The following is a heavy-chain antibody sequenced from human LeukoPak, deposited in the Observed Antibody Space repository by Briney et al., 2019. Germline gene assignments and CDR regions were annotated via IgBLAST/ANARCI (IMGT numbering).Heavy chain of an antibody. CDR3: AKDPEYYYGSGSYYSYYMDV. CDR1: GFTFDDYA. V-gene: IGHV3-9*01. Sequence: PGRSLRLSCAASGFTFDDYAMHWVRQAPGKGLEWVSGISWNSGSIGYADSVKGRFTISRDNSKNTLYLQMNSLRAEDTAVYYCAKDPEYYYGSGSYYSYYMDVWGKGTTVTASS. D-gene: IGHD3-10*01. J-gene: IGHJ6*03. CDR2: ISWNSGSI.